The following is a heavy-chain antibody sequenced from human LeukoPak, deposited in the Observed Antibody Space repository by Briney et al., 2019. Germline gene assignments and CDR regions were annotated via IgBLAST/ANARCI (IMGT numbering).Heavy chain of an antibody. Sequence: ASVKVSCKASGYTFTAYYLHWVRQAPGQGLEWMGWISTNSGSTNYAQKFQGRVTMTRDTSISTAYMELSRLRSDDTAVYYCAREPLPGGAVAGTYYYYYMDVWGKGTTVTISS. CDR2: ISTNSGST. J-gene: IGHJ6*03. D-gene: IGHD6-19*01. CDR1: GYTFTAYY. V-gene: IGHV1-2*02. CDR3: AREPLPGGAVAGTYYYYYMDV.